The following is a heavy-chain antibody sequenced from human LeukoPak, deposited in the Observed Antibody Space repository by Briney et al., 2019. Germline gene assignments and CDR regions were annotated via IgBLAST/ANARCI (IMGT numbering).Heavy chain of an antibody. Sequence: SQTLSLTCSVSGGSISSVGNDWSWIRQQPGDGLEWVGYVSYTGSTYYNPSLKSRVTMSVDIATNQFFLQLNSVTAADTAVYFCATTVEVPAAHFDHWGQGTLVTVSS. CDR2: VSYTGST. CDR1: GGSISSVGND. CDR3: ATTVEVPAAHFDH. D-gene: IGHD2-2*01. J-gene: IGHJ4*02. V-gene: IGHV4-31*03.